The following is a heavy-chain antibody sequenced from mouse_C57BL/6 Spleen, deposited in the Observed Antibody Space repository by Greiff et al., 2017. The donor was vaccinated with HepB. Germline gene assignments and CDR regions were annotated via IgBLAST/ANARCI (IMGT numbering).Heavy chain of an antibody. CDR1: GYTFTNYW. V-gene: IGHV1-63*01. D-gene: IGHD4-1*01. CDR2: IYPGGGYT. Sequence: QVQLKQSGAELVRPGTSVKMSCKASGYTFTNYWIGWAKQRPGHGLEWIGDIYPGGGYTNYNEKFKGKATLTADKSSSTAYMQFSSLTSEDSAIYYCALNWDGSWFAYWGQGTLVTVSA. CDR3: ALNWDGSWFAY. J-gene: IGHJ3*01.